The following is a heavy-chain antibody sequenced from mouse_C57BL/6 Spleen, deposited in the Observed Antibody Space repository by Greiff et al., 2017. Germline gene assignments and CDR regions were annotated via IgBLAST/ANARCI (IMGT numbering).Heavy chain of an antibody. CDR1: GYTFTSYW. CDR3: ARGGDDYDVKAMDY. V-gene: IGHV1-55*01. Sequence: QVQLKQPGAELVKPGASVKMSCKASGYTFTSYWITWVKQRPGQGLEWIGDIYPGSGSTNYNEKFKSKATLTVDTSSSTAYMQLSSLTSEDSAVYYCARGGDDYDVKAMDYWGQGTSVTVSS. J-gene: IGHJ4*01. CDR2: IYPGSGST. D-gene: IGHD2-4*01.